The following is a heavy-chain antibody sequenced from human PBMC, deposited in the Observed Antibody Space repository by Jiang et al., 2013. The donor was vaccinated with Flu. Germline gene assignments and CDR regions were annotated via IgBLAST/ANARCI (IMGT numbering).Heavy chain of an antibody. CDR3: ARVGYYDFWSGYLWYFDL. D-gene: IGHD3-3*01. J-gene: IGHJ2*01. V-gene: IGHV4-34*01. CDR2: INHSGST. Sequence: YGGSFSGYYWSWIRQPPGKGLEYIGEINHSGSTNYNPSLKSRVTISVDTSKNQFSLKLSSVTAADTAVYYCARVGYYDFWSGYLWYFDLWGRGTLVTVSS. CDR1: GGSFSGYY.